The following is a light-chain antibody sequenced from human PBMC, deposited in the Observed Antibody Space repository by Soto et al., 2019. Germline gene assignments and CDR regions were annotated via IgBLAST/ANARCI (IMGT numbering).Light chain of an antibody. V-gene: IGKV3-20*01. CDR3: QQYGSSPLT. CDR1: QSVSSSY. J-gene: IGKJ1*01. CDR2: GAS. Sequence: EIVLTQSPGTLSLSPGERATLSCRASQSVSSSYLAWYQQKPGQAPRLLIYGASSRATGIPDRFSGSGSGTDFIFTISRLEPEDFALYYCQQYGSSPLTFGQGTKVEIK.